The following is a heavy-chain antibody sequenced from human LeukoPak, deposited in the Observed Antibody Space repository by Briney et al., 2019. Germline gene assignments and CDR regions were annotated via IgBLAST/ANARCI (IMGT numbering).Heavy chain of an antibody. V-gene: IGHV1-69*05. CDR3: ARGRAIPNGHYYYYYMDV. CDR2: IIPIFGTA. J-gene: IGHJ6*03. Sequence: SVKVSCKASGGTFSSYAISWVRQAPGQGLEWMGGIIPIFGTANYAQKFQGRVTITTDESTSTAYMELSSLRSEDTVVYYCARGRAIPNGHYYYYYMDVWGKGTTVTVSS. D-gene: IGHD2-8*01. CDR1: GGTFSSYA.